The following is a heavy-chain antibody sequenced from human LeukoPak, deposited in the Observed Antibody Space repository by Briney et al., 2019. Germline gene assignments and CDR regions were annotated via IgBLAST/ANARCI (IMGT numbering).Heavy chain of an antibody. CDR3: ARGSENYYDSSGLDY. V-gene: IGHV4-34*01. J-gene: IGHJ4*02. D-gene: IGHD3-22*01. Sequence: PSETLSLTCAVYGGSFSGYYWSWIRQPPGKGLEWIGEINHSGSTNYNPSLKSRVTISVDTSKKQFSLKLSSVTAADTAVYYCARGSENYYDSSGLDYWGQGTLVTVSS. CDR1: GGSFSGYY. CDR2: INHSGST.